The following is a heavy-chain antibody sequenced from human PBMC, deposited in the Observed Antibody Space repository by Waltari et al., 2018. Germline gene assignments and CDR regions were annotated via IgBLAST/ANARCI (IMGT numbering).Heavy chain of an antibody. Sequence: VQLVQSGAEVKKPGASVKVSCKASGYTFTSYAMHWVRQAPGKGLEWVSAISGSGGSTYYADSVKGRVTISRDNSKNTLYLQMNSLRAEDTAVYYCAQGRQAVAGIIDYWGQGTLVTVSS. J-gene: IGHJ4*02. D-gene: IGHD6-19*01. CDR1: GYTFTSYA. CDR2: ISGSGGST. CDR3: AQGRQAVAGIIDY. V-gene: IGHV3-23*04.